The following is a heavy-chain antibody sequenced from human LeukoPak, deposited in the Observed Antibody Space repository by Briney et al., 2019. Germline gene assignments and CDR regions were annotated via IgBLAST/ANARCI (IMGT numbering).Heavy chain of an antibody. CDR2: IYYRGGT. CDR1: GGSISSYY. Sequence: KASETLSLTCTLSGGSISSYYWSWIRQPPGKGLEWIGYIYYRGGTNYNPSLKSRLTMPVDTPKKQFSLKLSSVTPADPPVYYCARDYGGKFDYWGQGTLGTVSS. D-gene: IGHD4-23*01. CDR3: ARDYGGKFDY. J-gene: IGHJ4*02. V-gene: IGHV4-59*01.